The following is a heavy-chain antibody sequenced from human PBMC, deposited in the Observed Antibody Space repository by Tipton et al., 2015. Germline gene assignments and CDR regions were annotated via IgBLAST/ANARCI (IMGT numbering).Heavy chain of an antibody. V-gene: IGHV3-7*01. Sequence: SLRLSCTASGFTFSNYWMTWVRQAPGKGLEWVANIKPDGTESYYVDSVKGRFTFSRDNAKNSLYLQMSSLRAEDTAVYYCARDRGDDYNRHFDNWGQGTLVTVSS. CDR1: GFTFSNYW. J-gene: IGHJ4*02. CDR2: IKPDGTES. D-gene: IGHD5-24*01. CDR3: ARDRGDDYNRHFDN.